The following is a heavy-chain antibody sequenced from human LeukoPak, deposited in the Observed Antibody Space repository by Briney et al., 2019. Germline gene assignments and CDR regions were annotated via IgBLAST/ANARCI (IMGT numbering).Heavy chain of an antibody. V-gene: IGHV1-46*03. CDR3: ARRAYDFWSGLSYYFEY. J-gene: IGHJ4*02. CDR1: GYTFTSYY. Sequence: GASVKVSCKASGYTFTSYYMHWVRQAPGQGLEWMGIINPSGGSTSYAQKFQGRVTMTRDTSTSTVYMELSSLRSEDTAVYYCARRAYDFWSGLSYYFEYWGQGTLVTVSS. D-gene: IGHD3-3*01. CDR2: INPSGGST.